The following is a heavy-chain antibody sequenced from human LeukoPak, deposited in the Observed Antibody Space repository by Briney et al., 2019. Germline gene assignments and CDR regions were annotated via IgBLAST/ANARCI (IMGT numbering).Heavy chain of an antibody. Sequence: GEALKISCEGSGYSFTSYWIGWVRPMPGKGMEWMGIIYPGDSDTRYSPSFHGQVTISADKSISTSYLQWSSLKASDTAMYYCARLKTFLSHFDYWGQGTLVTVSS. V-gene: IGHV5-51*01. CDR2: IYPGDSDT. J-gene: IGHJ4*02. CDR1: GYSFTSYW. D-gene: IGHD3-16*01. CDR3: ARLKTFLSHFDY.